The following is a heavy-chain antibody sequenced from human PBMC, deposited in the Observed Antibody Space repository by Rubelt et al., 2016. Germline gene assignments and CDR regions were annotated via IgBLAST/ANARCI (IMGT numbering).Heavy chain of an antibody. J-gene: IGHJ5*01. Sequence: QLQLQESGPGLVKPSETLSLPCTVPGGSISSSNYYWGWIRQPPGKGLDWIGTIYYSGSPYYNPSLKHRVTISVDTSKSQFSLNVSSGTAADTAVYYCARLSDTSGSDYSYDSWGQGTLVTVSS. CDR1: GGSISSSNYY. CDR2: IYYSGSP. D-gene: IGHD3-10*01. CDR3: ARLSDTSGSDYSYDS. V-gene: IGHV4-39*01.